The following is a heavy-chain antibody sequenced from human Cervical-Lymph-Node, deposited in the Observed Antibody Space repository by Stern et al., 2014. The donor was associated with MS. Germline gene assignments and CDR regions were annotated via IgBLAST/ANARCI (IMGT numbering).Heavy chain of an antibody. V-gene: IGHV4-39*01. CDR3: ARRVVDWYFDV. CDR1: GGSLSDSTYY. CDR2: ISNSGTT. Sequence: QVQLVESGPRLVKPSETLSLTCSVSGGSLSDSTYYWDWIRQSPGKGLEGMGGISNSGTTSYTPAITRRVPMSVDTSKNQFSLKLHSVTAADTAVFYCARRVVDWYFDVWGRGTLVTVSS. J-gene: IGHJ2*01. D-gene: IGHD2-15*01.